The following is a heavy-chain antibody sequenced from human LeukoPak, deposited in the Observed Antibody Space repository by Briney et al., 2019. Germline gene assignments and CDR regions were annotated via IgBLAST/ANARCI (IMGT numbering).Heavy chain of an antibody. CDR2: ISGSGGST. CDR1: GFTLSSYA. CDR3: AKRASFWSGYYKGIDY. J-gene: IGHJ4*02. V-gene: IGHV3-23*01. Sequence: GGSRRPSCAAPGFTLSSYAMSWVRKAPGKGLEWVSAISGSGGSTYYANSVKGRFTISRDNPKNTPYLQMNSLRAEDTAVYYCAKRASFWSGYYKGIDYWGQGTLVTVSS. D-gene: IGHD3-3*01.